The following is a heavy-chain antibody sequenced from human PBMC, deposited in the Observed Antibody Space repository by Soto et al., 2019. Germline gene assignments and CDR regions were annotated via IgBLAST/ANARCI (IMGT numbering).Heavy chain of an antibody. CDR3: ARVPFRWEMGWYFDY. V-gene: IGHV3-33*01. D-gene: IGHD1-26*01. CDR2: IWYDGSNK. Sequence: QVQLVESGGGVVQPGRSLRLSCAASGFTFSSYGMHWVRQAPGKGLEWVAVIWYDGSNKYYADSVKGRFTISRDNSKNTLYLQMNSLRAEDTAVYYCARVPFRWEMGWYFDYWGQGTLVTVSS. J-gene: IGHJ4*02. CDR1: GFTFSSYG.